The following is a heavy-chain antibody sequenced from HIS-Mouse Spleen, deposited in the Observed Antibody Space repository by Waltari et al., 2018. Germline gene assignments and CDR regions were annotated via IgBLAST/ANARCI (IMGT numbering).Heavy chain of an antibody. V-gene: IGHV4-38-2*02. CDR1: GYSISSGYY. D-gene: IGHD1-7*01. CDR2: IYHSGST. CDR3: AREVTGTTNFQH. Sequence: QVQLQESGPGLVKPSETLSLTCTVSGYSISSGYYWGWIRQPPGKGLEWIGSIYHSGSTYYNPSLKSRVTISVETSKNQFSLKLSSVTAADTAVYYCAREVTGTTNFQHWGQGTLVTVSS. J-gene: IGHJ1*01.